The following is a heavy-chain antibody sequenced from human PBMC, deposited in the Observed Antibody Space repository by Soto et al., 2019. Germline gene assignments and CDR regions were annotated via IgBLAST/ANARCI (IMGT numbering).Heavy chain of an antibody. CDR2: IYHSGST. CDR3: ERGPSTWSKFDY. D-gene: IGHD2-15*01. CDR1: GGSISSGGYS. Sequence: PSETLSLTCAVSGGSISSGGYSWSWIRQPPGKGLEWIGYIYHSGSTYYNPSLKSRVTISVDTSKNQFSLKLSSVTAADTAVYYCERGPSTWSKFDYWGQGTLVTVSS. J-gene: IGHJ4*02. V-gene: IGHV4-30-2*01.